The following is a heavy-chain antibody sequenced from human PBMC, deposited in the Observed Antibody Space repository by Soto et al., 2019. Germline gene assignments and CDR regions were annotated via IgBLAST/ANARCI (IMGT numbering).Heavy chain of an antibody. J-gene: IGHJ6*01. CDR1: GGTFSSYA. CDR3: ASGSGLRLAEWRRYHSYGTDV. V-gene: IGHV1-69*06. CDR2: IIPIFGTA. Sequence: SGKFSCKASGGTFSSYAISWVRQAPGQALEWMGGIIPIFGTANYAQKLQGRVAITADKSTSAAYMELSSLRSEDTAVYYCASGSGLRLAEWRRYHSYGTDVRGQVSKDTVS. D-gene: IGHD3-3*01.